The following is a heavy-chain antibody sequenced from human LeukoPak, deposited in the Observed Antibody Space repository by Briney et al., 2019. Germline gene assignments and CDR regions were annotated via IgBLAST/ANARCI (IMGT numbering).Heavy chain of an antibody. D-gene: IGHD1-1*01. J-gene: IGHJ5*02. CDR1: GFTFSSYW. Sequence: PGGSLRLSCAVSGFTFSSYWMSWVRQAPGKGLEWVANINEDGSEKYYVDSVKGRFTISRDNAKNSLYLQMNSLKTEDTAVYYCTRSHDLQPRSFNWFDPWGQGTLVTVSS. CDR2: INEDGSEK. CDR3: TRSHDLQPRSFNWFDP. V-gene: IGHV3-7*03.